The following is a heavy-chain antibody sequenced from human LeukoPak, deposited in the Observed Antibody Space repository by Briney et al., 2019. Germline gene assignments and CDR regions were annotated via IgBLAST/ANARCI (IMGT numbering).Heavy chain of an antibody. CDR3: ARGGYDILTGYYPLVDY. V-gene: IGHV4-59*01. CDR1: GGSISSYY. D-gene: IGHD3-9*01. CDR2: IYYSGST. Sequence: SETLSLTCTVSGGSISSYYWSWIRQPPGKGLEWIGYIYYSGSTNYNPSLKSRVTISADTSKNQFSLKLSSVTAADTAVYYCARGGYDILTGYYPLVDYWGQGTLVTVSS. J-gene: IGHJ4*02.